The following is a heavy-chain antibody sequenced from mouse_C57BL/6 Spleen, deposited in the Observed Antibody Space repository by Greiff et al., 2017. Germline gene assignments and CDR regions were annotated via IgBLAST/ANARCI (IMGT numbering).Heavy chain of an antibody. J-gene: IGHJ4*01. V-gene: IGHV5-9*01. D-gene: IGHD1-1*01. CDR2: ISGGGGNT. CDR1: GFTFSSYT. CDR3: ARLYGSSHAMDY. Sequence: EVKLMESGGGLVKPGGSLKLSCAASGFTFSSYTMSWVRQTPEKRLEWVATISGGGGNTYYPDSVKGRFTISRDNAKNTLYLQMSSLRSEDTALYYCARLYGSSHAMDYWGQGTSVTVSS.